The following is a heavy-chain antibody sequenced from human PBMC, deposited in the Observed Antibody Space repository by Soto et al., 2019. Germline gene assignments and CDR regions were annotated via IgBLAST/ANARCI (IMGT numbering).Heavy chain of an antibody. CDR2: INSDGSST. CDR1: GFTFSSYW. D-gene: IGHD2-15*01. V-gene: IGHV3-74*01. J-gene: IGHJ4*02. CDR3: ARGGCSGGSCYHTPDFDY. Sequence: GGSLRLSCAASGFTFSSYWMHWVRQAPGKGLVWVSRINSDGSSTSYADSVKGRFTISRDNAKNTLYLQMNSLRAEDTAVYYCARGGCSGGSCYHTPDFDYWGQGTLVTVSS.